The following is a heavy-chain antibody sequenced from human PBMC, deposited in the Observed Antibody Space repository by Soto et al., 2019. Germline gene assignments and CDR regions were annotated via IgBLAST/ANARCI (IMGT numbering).Heavy chain of an antibody. J-gene: IGHJ4*02. Sequence: SETLSLTCTVSGGSISSSSYYWGWIRQPPGKGLEWLGSIYFSGSTYYNPSLKSRVTMSVDTSKNQFSLKLSSVTAADTAVYYCASAYFDILTGHPGAYFDCWGQGTLVTVSS. CDR3: ASAYFDILTGHPGAYFDC. CDR2: IYFSGST. V-gene: IGHV4-39*01. D-gene: IGHD3-9*01. CDR1: GGSISSSSYY.